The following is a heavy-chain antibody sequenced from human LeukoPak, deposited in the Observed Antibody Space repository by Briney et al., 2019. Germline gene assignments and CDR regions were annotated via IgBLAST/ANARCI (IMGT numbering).Heavy chain of an antibody. CDR1: GGSISSSSSY. J-gene: IGHJ4*02. CDR2: IFHSGST. Sequence: SETLSLTCTVSGGSISSSSSYWAWIRQPPGKGLEWIGEIFHSGSTNHSPSLKSRVTISVDKSKNQFSLQVRSVTAADTAVYYCARRPATVASPLDYWGQGTLVTVSS. V-gene: IGHV4-39*07. CDR3: ARRPATVASPLDY. D-gene: IGHD4-17*01.